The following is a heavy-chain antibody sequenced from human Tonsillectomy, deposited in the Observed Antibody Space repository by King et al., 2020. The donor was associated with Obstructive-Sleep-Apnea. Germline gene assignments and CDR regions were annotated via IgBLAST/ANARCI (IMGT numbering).Heavy chain of an antibody. CDR3: AKGGGGYCSSTSCYEGLDY. Sequence: VQLVQSGGGLVQPGGSLRLSCAASGFTFSSYAMSWVRQAPGKGLEWVSAISGSGGSTYYADSVKGQFTISRDNSKNTLYLQMNSMRAEDTAVYYCAKGGGGYCSSTSCYEGLDYWGQGTLVTVSS. V-gene: IGHV3-23*04. CDR2: ISGSGGST. J-gene: IGHJ4*02. D-gene: IGHD2-2*01. CDR1: GFTFSSYA.